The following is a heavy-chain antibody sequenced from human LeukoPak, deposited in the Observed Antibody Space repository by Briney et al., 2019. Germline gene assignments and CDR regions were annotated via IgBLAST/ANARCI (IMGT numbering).Heavy chain of an antibody. J-gene: IGHJ4*02. D-gene: IGHD2-2*01. CDR2: ITSDGSST. CDR3: ARARCSRTSCNTESDY. V-gene: IGHV3-74*01. Sequence: GGSLRLSCAASGFTFNSYWMHWVRQAPGKGLVWVARITSDGSSTAYADSVKGRFTISRDNTKNTLYLQMNNLRAEDTAVYYCARARCSRTSCNTESDYWGRGTLVTVSS. CDR1: GFTFNSYW.